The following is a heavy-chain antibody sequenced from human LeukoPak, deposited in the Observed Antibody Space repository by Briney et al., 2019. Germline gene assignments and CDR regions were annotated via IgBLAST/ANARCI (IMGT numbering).Heavy chain of an antibody. CDR3: ARVGYYDSSGLHYFDY. V-gene: IGHV3-21*01. CDR1: GFTFSSYS. D-gene: IGHD3-22*01. J-gene: IGHJ4*02. CDR2: ISSSSGYI. Sequence: GGSLRLSCAASGFTFSSYSMNWVRQAPGKGLEWVSSISSSSGYIYYADSVKGRFTISRDNAKNSLYLQMNSLRAEDTAVYYCARVGYYDSSGLHYFDYWGQGTLVTVSS.